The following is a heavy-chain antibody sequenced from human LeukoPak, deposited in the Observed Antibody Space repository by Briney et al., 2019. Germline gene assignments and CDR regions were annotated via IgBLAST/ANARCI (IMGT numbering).Heavy chain of an antibody. CDR3: ARGCDSGCYGLGY. V-gene: IGHV3-74*01. CDR1: GLTFSSYW. CDR2: INTDGSAT. J-gene: IGHJ4*02. Sequence: PGGSLRLSCAASGLTFSSYWMHWVRQAPGKGLVWISRINTDGSATNYADSVRGRFTISRDNAKNTLYLQMSSLRAEDTAVYYCARGCDSGCYGLGYWGQGTLVTVSS. D-gene: IGHD3-10*01.